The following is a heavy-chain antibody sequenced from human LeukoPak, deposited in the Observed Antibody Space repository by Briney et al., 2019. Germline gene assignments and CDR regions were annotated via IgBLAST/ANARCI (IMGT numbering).Heavy chain of an antibody. Sequence: PGGSLRLSCAASGFTFSSYGMHWVRQAPGKGLEWVAVIWYDGSNKYYADSVKGRFTISRDNSKNTLYLQMNSLRAEDTAVYYCARDAAPDIVVVVAATLVAFDIWGQGTMVTVSS. D-gene: IGHD2-15*01. J-gene: IGHJ3*02. V-gene: IGHV3-30*19. CDR3: ARDAAPDIVVVVAATLVAFDI. CDR2: IWYDGSNK. CDR1: GFTFSSYG.